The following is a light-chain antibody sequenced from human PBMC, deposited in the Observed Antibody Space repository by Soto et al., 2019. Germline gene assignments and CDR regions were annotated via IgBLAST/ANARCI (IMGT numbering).Light chain of an antibody. Sequence: EIVLTQSPGTLSLSPGERATLSCRASQSVSSSYLAWYQQKPDQAPRLLIYGASNRATGIPDRFSGSGSGTDFTLTISRLEPEDFAVYYCQQYADSPRTFGQGTKVEIK. V-gene: IGKV3-20*01. CDR1: QSVSSSY. CDR3: QQYADSPRT. J-gene: IGKJ1*01. CDR2: GAS.